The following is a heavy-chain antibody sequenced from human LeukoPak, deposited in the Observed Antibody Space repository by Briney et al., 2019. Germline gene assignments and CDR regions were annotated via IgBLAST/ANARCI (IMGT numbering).Heavy chain of an antibody. V-gene: IGHV4-4*02. CDR2: IYHSGST. CDR3: ASEDSTGYYLSFDY. Sequence: SETLSLTCAVSGGSISSSNWWSWVRQPPGKGLEWIGEIYHSGSTNYNPSLKSRVTISVDKSKNQFSLKLSSVTAADTAVYYCASEDSTGYYLSFDYWGQGALVTVSS. CDR1: GGSISSSNW. J-gene: IGHJ4*02. D-gene: IGHD3-22*01.